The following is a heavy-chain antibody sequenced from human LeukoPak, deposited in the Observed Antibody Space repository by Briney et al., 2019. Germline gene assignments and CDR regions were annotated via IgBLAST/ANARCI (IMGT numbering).Heavy chain of an antibody. J-gene: IGHJ4*02. D-gene: IGHD3-10*01. V-gene: IGHV4-4*02. CDR1: GGSISSSNW. Sequence: PSETLSLTCAVSGGSISSSNWWSWVRQPPGKGLEWIGEIYHSGSTYYNPSLKSRVTISVDTSKNQFSLKLSSVTAADTAVYYCASSAGSSSYYFDYWGQGTLVTVSS. CDR2: IYHSGST. CDR3: ASSAGSSSYYFDY.